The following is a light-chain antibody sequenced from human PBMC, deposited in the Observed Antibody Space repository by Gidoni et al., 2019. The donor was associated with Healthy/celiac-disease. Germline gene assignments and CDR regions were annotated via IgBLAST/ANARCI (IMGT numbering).Light chain of an antibody. CDR1: QSISSW. CDR2: KAS. J-gene: IGKJ1*01. Sequence: DIQMTHSPSPLSASVGDRATITCRASQSISSWLAWYQQKPGKAPKLLIYKASSLESGVPSRFSGSGSGTEFTLTISSLQPDDFATYYCQQYNSYSRTFGQGTKVEIK. V-gene: IGKV1-5*03. CDR3: QQYNSYSRT.